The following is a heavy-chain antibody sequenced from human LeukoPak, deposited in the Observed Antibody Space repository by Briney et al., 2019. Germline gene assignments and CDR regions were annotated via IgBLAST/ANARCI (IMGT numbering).Heavy chain of an antibody. D-gene: IGHD3-10*01. J-gene: IGHJ6*03. V-gene: IGHV4-34*01. CDR1: VGSFSGYY. CDR3: ARGYYGSGSHCCHMDV. Sequence: PSETLSLTCAVYVGSFSGYYWSWIRHPPGKGLEWIGEINHSGSTNYNSSLKSRVTISVDTSKNQFSLKLTSVTAADTAVYYCARGYYGSGSHCCHMDVWGKGTTITVS. CDR2: INHSGST.